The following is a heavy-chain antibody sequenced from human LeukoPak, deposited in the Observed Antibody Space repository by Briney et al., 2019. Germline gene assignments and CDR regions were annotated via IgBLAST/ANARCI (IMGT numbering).Heavy chain of an antibody. CDR3: ARDRRYYDSSGYPGDAFVI. V-gene: IGHV1-69*04. Sequence: SVKVSCKASGGTFSSYAISWVRQAPGQGLEWMGRIIPILGIANYAQKFQGRVTITADKSTSTAYMELSSLRSEDTAVYYCARDRRYYDSSGYPGDAFVIWGQGTMVTVSS. D-gene: IGHD3-22*01. CDR2: IIPILGIA. J-gene: IGHJ3*02. CDR1: GGTFSSYA.